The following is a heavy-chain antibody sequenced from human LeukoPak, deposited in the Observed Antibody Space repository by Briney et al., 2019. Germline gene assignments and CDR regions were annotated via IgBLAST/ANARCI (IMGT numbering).Heavy chain of an antibody. J-gene: IGHJ4*01. V-gene: IGHV3-30-3*01. CDR2: VSFDGSKK. Sequence: GGSLRLSCAASGFTFSNYAIHWVRQAPGKGLDWVAVVSFDGSKKYYADSVKGRFTISRDNSKNTLYLQMNTLRPDDTAVYYCTRAKRGPFDYWGQGTLVTVSS. CDR1: GFTFSNYA. CDR3: TRAKRGPFDY.